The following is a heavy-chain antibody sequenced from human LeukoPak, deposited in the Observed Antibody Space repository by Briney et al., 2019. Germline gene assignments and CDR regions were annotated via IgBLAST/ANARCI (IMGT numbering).Heavy chain of an antibody. V-gene: IGHV4-30-2*01. CDR2: IYHSGST. Sequence: SETLSLTCAVSGGSISSGGYSWSWIRQPPGKGLEWIGYIYHSGSTYYNPSLKSRVTISLDTSKNQFSLKLSSVTAADTAVYYCARDLGYCSGGTCSTYYFDYWGQGTLVTVSS. J-gene: IGHJ4*02. CDR3: ARDLGYCSGGTCSTYYFDY. CDR1: GGSISSGGYS. D-gene: IGHD2-15*01.